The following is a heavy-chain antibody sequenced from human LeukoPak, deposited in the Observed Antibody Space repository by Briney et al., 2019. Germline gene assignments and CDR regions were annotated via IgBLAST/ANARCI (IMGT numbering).Heavy chain of an antibody. CDR3: ARWGLVAPGTYYYYYMDV. J-gene: IGHJ6*03. D-gene: IGHD2-2*01. CDR1: GYTFTNYG. V-gene: IGHV1-18*01. Sequence: ASVKVSCKASGYTFTNYGVSWVRQAPGQGLEWMGWINAYNGDTHYAQNLQGRLTMTTDTSTSMSFTELRSLRPDDTAVYFCARWGLVAPGTYYYYYMDVWGRGTTVTVSS. CDR2: INAYNGDT.